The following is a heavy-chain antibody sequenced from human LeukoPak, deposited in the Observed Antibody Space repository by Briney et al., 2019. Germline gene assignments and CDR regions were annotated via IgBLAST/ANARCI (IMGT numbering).Heavy chain of an antibody. CDR1: GGSFSGYY. V-gene: IGHV4-34*01. Sequence: SETLSLTCAVYGGSFSGYYWSWIRQPPGKGLEWIGEINHSGSTNYNPSLKSRVTISVDTSKNQFSLKLSSVTAADTAVYYCAREGCSGGSCYGFGDWGQGTLVTVSS. J-gene: IGHJ4*02. D-gene: IGHD2-15*01. CDR2: INHSGST. CDR3: AREGCSGGSCYGFGD.